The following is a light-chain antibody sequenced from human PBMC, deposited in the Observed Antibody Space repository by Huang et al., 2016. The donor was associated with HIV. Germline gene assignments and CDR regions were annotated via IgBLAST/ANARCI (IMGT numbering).Light chain of an antibody. CDR1: KGISNY. CDR3: QQRHSYPIT. CDR2: TAS. V-gene: IGKV1-9*01. Sequence: QLTQSPSSLSASVGDRVTITCRASKGISNYLAWYKQKPGKAPNLLIYTASTLESGVPSRFSGSGSGTDFTLTISSLQPEDFAAYYCQQRHSYPITFGQGTRLEIK. J-gene: IGKJ5*01.